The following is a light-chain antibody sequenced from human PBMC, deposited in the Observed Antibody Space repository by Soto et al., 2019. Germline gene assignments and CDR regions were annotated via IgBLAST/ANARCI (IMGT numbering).Light chain of an antibody. CDR2: DAS. CDR3: QQRRNWPLP. J-gene: IGKJ4*01. V-gene: IGKV3-11*01. Sequence: EIVLTQSPATLSLSPRERATLSCRASQSVSSYLAWYQQKPGQAPRHLIYDASNRATGIPARFSGSGSGTDFTLTISSLEPEDFAVYYCQQRRNWPLPFGGGTKVEIK. CDR1: QSVSSY.